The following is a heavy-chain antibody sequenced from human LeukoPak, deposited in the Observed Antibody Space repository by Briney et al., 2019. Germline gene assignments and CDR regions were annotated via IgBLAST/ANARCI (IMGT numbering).Heavy chain of an antibody. CDR3: AKLFLPLDRYSGYDYAFDI. CDR1: GFTFSSYA. V-gene: IGHV3-23*01. J-gene: IGHJ3*02. D-gene: IGHD5-12*01. Sequence: GGSLRLSCAASGFTFSSYAMSWVRQAPGKGLEWVSAISGSGGSTYYADSVKGRFTISRDNSKNTLYLQMNSLRAEDTAVYYCAKLFLPLDRYSGYDYAFDIWGQGTMVTVSS. CDR2: ISGSGGST.